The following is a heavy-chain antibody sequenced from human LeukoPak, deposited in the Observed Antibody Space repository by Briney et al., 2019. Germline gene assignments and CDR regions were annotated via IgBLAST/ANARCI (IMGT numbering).Heavy chain of an antibody. J-gene: IGHJ4*02. CDR3: AKDRFGSGSYYGDYFDY. Sequence: PGGSLRLSCAAPGFTFSSYAMSWVRQAPGKGLEWVSDISSSGGSTYYADSVKGRFTISRDNSKNTLYLQMNSLRAEDTAVYFCAKDRFGSGSYYGDYFDYWGQGTLVTVSS. CDR1: GFTFSSYA. D-gene: IGHD3-10*01. CDR2: ISSSGGST. V-gene: IGHV3-23*01.